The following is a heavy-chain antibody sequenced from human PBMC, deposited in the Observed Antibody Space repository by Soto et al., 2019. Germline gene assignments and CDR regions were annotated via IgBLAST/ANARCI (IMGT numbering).Heavy chain of an antibody. V-gene: IGHV4-30-2*01. Sequence: SETLSLTCTVSGASITFGGYSWSWIRQTPGKGLEWIGYINHLETTFYNPSFESRLTLSIDRAKNQFPLKLHSMSAADRAVYFCARGGGSDSFDYWGQGILVTVSS. CDR1: GASITFGGYS. CDR3: ARGGGSDSFDY. D-gene: IGHD1-26*01. J-gene: IGHJ4*02. CDR2: INHLETT.